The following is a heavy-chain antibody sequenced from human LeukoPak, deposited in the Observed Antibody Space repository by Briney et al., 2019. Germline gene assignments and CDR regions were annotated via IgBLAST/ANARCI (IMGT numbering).Heavy chain of an antibody. J-gene: IGHJ6*02. V-gene: IGHV3-66*01. CDR3: ARDASPISEGDGMDV. D-gene: IGHD1-26*01. CDR2: MYSGGRT. CDR1: GFAFDIYW. Sequence: GGSLRLSCAASGFAFDIYWMTWVRQAPGKGLEWVSVMYSGGRTFYADSVKGRFTISRVNSKNTLYLQMDSLRVDDTAVYYCARDASPISEGDGMDVWGLGTTVAVSS.